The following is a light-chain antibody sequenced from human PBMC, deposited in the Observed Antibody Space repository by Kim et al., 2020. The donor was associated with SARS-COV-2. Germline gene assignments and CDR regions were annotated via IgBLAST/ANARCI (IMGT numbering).Light chain of an antibody. CDR1: QSISSSF. Sequence: SPGKSATLSCRASQSISSSFLAWYQQKPGQAPRLLIYGASNRATGIPDRFSGSGSGTDFTLSISRLEPEDFAVYYCQHYGSSPWTFGQGTKVDIK. J-gene: IGKJ1*01. CDR2: GAS. V-gene: IGKV3-20*01. CDR3: QHYGSSPWT.